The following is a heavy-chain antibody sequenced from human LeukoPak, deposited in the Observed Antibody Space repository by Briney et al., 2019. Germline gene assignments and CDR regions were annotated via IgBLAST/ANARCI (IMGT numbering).Heavy chain of an antibody. D-gene: IGHD2-2*02. Sequence: ASVKVSCKASGYTFTGYYMHWVRQAPGQGLEWMGRINPNSGGTNYAQKFQGRVTMTRDTSISTAYMELSRLRSDDTAVYYCARVRTPNARNCSSTSSYRGIWFDPWGQGTLVTVSS. V-gene: IGHV1-2*06. CDR2: INPNSGGT. CDR1: GYTFTGYY. J-gene: IGHJ5*02. CDR3: ARVRTPNARNCSSTSSYRGIWFDP.